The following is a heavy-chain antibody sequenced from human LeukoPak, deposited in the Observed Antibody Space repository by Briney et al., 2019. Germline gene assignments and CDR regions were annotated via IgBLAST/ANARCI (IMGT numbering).Heavy chain of an antibody. Sequence: GGSLRLSCAASGFTFSNYGMHWVRQAPGKGLEWVAVIWYDGSNRYYADSVKGRFTISRDNSKNTLYLQMNSLRAEDTAVYYCARDPPTYYYDSSGYSEGPFDYWGQGTLVTVSS. V-gene: IGHV3-33*01. D-gene: IGHD3-22*01. CDR1: GFTFSNYG. CDR2: IWYDGSNR. J-gene: IGHJ4*02. CDR3: ARDPPTYYYDSSGYSEGPFDY.